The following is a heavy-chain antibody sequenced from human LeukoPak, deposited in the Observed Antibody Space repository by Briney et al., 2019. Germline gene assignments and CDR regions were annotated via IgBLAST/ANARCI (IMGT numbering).Heavy chain of an antibody. CDR1: GFTFSSYG. Sequence: PGRSLRLSCAASGFTFSSYGMHWVRQAPGKGLEWVAVISYDGSNKYYADSVKGRFTISRDNSKNTLYLQMNSLRAEDTAVYYCAKVFGVTIFGEVDYWGQGTLVTVSS. V-gene: IGHV3-30*18. CDR2: ISYDGSNK. D-gene: IGHD3-3*01. J-gene: IGHJ4*02. CDR3: AKVFGVTIFGEVDY.